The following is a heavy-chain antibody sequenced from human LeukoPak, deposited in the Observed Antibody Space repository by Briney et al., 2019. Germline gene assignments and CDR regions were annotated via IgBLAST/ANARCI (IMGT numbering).Heavy chain of an antibody. CDR2: INHSGST. V-gene: IGHV4-34*01. CDR1: GGSFSGYY. J-gene: IGHJ4*02. CDR3: ARDAITFGGVIEDDY. D-gene: IGHD3-16*02. Sequence: SETLSLTCAVYGGSFSGYYWSWIRQPPGKGLEWIGEINHSGSTNYNPSLKSRVTISVDTSKNQFSLKLSSVTAADTAVYYCARDAITFGGVIEDDYWGQGTLVTVSS.